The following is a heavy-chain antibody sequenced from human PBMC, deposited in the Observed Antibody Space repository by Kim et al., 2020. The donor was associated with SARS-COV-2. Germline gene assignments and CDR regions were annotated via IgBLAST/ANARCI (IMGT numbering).Heavy chain of an antibody. CDR3: AKGGYYDTTGSDGMDV. Sequence: SVKGRFTISRDNSKNTLYLQMNSLRAEDTAVYYCAKGGYYDTTGSDGMDVWGQGTTVTVSS. V-gene: IGHV3-33*06. J-gene: IGHJ6*02. D-gene: IGHD3-22*01.